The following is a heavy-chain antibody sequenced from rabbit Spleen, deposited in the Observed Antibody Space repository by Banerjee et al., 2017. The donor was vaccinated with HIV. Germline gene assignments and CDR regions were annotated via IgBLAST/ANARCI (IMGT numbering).Heavy chain of an antibody. D-gene: IGHD4-1*01. CDR1: RFDFSTYS. J-gene: IGHJ3*01. V-gene: IGHV1S45*01. CDR2: IAGSSSGFT. CDR3: ARDLAGVIGWNFGW. Sequence: QEQLVESGGGLVQPGGSLKLSCKASRFDFSTYSMSWVRQAPGKGLEWISCIAGSSSGFTYSATWAKGRFTCSKTSSTTVTLQMTSLTVADTATYFCARDLAGVIGWNFGWWGQGTLVTVS.